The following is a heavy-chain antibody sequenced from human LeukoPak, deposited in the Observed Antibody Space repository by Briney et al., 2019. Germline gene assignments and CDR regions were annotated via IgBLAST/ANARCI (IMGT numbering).Heavy chain of an antibody. CDR2: IYWTDVK. V-gene: IGHV2-5*01. J-gene: IGHJ6*03. CDR3: ARRTMVRGDDQYYMDV. CDR1: GFSLGTRGVG. Sequence: SGPTLVKPRQILTLTCTFTGFSLGTRGVGVGWVCQPPGKALEWLTLIYWTDVKRYSPSLKTRLTITKDTSNNLVVLTMADMDPVDTATYYCARRTMVRGDDQYYMDVWGKGTTVTISS. D-gene: IGHD3-10*01.